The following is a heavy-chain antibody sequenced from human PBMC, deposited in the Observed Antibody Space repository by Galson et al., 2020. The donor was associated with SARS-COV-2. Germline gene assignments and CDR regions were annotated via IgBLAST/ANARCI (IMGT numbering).Heavy chain of an antibody. CDR3: ARVDCSGGSCYPGNY. V-gene: IGHV3-7*03. J-gene: IGHJ4*02. CDR2: IKHDGSGK. CDR1: GFGFSYYW. Sequence: GGSLRLSCGASGFGFSYYWMSWVRQAPGRGLEWVANIKHDGSGKYYVDSVKGRFTISRDNPKNSLYLQRNNLRVEDTAVYHCARVDCSGGSCYPGNYWGQGTLVTVSS. D-gene: IGHD2-15*01.